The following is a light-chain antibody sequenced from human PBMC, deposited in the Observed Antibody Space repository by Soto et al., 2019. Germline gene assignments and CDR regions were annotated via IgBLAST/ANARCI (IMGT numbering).Light chain of an antibody. Sequence: QSVLTQPASVSGSPGQSITISCTGTGSDVGGYKYVSWYQQLPGKAPKLMIYGVSYRPSGVSDRFSGSKSGNTASLTISGLQAEDEADYYCCSYAGSSTFDFGTGTKVTVL. CDR1: GSDVGGYKY. CDR3: CSYAGSSTFD. V-gene: IGLV2-23*02. J-gene: IGLJ1*01. CDR2: GVS.